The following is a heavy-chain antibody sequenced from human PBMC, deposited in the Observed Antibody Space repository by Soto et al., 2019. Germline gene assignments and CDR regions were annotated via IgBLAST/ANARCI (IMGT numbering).Heavy chain of an antibody. CDR1: GFTFTRYS. Sequence: GGSLRLSCAASGFTFTRYSMNWVRQAPGKGLGWVSSISSTTNYIYYADSMKGRFTVSRDNAKNSVYLEMNSLSAEDTAVYYCARESEDLTSNFDYWGQGTLVTVSS. CDR3: ARESEDLTSNFDY. J-gene: IGHJ4*02. CDR2: ISSTTNYI. V-gene: IGHV3-21*01.